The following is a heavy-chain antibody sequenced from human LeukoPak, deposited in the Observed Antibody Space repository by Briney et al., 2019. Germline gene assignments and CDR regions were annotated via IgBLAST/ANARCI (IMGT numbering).Heavy chain of an antibody. V-gene: IGHV3-23*01. D-gene: IGHD2-8*02. Sequence: GGSLRLSCAAPGFTFSNAWMSWVRQAPGKGLEWVSSIFPSGGEIHYADSVRGRFTISRDNSKSTLSLQMNSLRAEDTAIYYCATYRQVLLPFESWGQGTLVTVSS. J-gene: IGHJ4*02. CDR3: ATYRQVLLPFES. CDR2: IFPSGGEI. CDR1: GFTFSNAW.